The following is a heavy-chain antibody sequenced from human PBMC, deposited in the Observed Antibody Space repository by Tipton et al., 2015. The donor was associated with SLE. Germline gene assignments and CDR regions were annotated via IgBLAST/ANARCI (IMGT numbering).Heavy chain of an antibody. Sequence: TLSLTCTVSGGSISSSSYYWGWIRQPPGKGLEWIGSIYYSGSTYYNPSLKSRVTISVDTSKNQFSLKLSSVTAADTAVYYCARENFWVKVAARGDYWGQGTLVTVSS. J-gene: IGHJ4*02. CDR3: ARENFWVKVAARGDY. V-gene: IGHV4-39*07. D-gene: IGHD2-15*01. CDR2: IYYSGST. CDR1: GGSISSSSYY.